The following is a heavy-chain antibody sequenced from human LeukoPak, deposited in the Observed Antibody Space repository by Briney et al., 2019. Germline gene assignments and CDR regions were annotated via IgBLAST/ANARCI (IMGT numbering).Heavy chain of an antibody. CDR2: ISGSGGST. J-gene: IGHJ4*02. V-gene: IGHV3-23*01. Sequence: PGGSLRLSCAASGFTFSSYAMSWVRQAPGKGLEWVSAISGSGGSTYYAASVKGRFTISRDNSKNTLYLQMNSLRAEDTAVYYCANGLYYYDSSGPHDYWGQGTLVTVSS. CDR1: GFTFSSYA. CDR3: ANGLYYYDSSGPHDY. D-gene: IGHD3-22*01.